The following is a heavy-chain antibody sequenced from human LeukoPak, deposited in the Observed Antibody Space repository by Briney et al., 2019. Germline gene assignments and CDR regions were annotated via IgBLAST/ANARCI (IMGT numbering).Heavy chain of an antibody. J-gene: IGHJ5*02. CDR3: ARIKLGTYYGSGSYEAFDP. Sequence: SVTVSCKASGGTFSSYAISWVRQAPGQGLEWMGGIIPIFGTANYAQKFQGRVTITADESTSTAYMELSSLRSEDTAVYYCARIKLGTYYGSGSYEAFDPWGQGTLVTVSS. CDR1: GGTFSSYA. V-gene: IGHV1-69*13. CDR2: IIPIFGTA. D-gene: IGHD3-10*01.